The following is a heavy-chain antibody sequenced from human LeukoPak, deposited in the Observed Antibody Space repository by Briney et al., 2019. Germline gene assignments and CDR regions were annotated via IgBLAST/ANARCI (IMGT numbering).Heavy chain of an antibody. CDR1: GFTFSSYA. CDR3: AKPPYSISWIFDY. D-gene: IGHD6-13*01. J-gene: IGHJ4*02. V-gene: IGHV3-23*01. Sequence: GGSLRLSCAASGFTFSSYAMSWVRQAPGKGLDWVSAIGGSGGNTYYADSVKGRFTISRDNAKNTLYLQMNSLRAEDTAVYYCAKPPYSISWIFDYWGQGTLVTVSS. CDR2: IGGSGGNT.